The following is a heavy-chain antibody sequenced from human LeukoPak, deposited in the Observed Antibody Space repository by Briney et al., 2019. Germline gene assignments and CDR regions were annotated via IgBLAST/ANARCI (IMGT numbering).Heavy chain of an antibody. Sequence: ASVKVSCKASGYTFTSYAMHWVRQAPGQRLEWMGWINAGNGNTKYSQKFQGRVTITRDTSASTAYMELSSLRSEDTAVCYCARGVRGDNRSRYDYWGQGTLVTVSS. J-gene: IGHJ4*02. CDR2: INAGNGNT. D-gene: IGHD3-10*01. CDR1: GYTFTSYA. V-gene: IGHV1-3*01. CDR3: ARGVRGDNRSRYDY.